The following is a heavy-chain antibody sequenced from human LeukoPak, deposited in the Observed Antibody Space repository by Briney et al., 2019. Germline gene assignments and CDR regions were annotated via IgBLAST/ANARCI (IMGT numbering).Heavy chain of an antibody. V-gene: IGHV3-21*01. Sequence: GGSLRLSCAASGFTFRSYSMNWVRQAPGKGLEWVSYISSSSSYIYYADSVKGRFTISRDNSKNTLYLQMNSLRAEDTAVYYCARESPSGSFDYWGQGTLVTVSS. CDR3: ARESPSGSFDY. CDR2: ISSSSSYI. J-gene: IGHJ4*02. CDR1: GFTFRSYS. D-gene: IGHD6-25*01.